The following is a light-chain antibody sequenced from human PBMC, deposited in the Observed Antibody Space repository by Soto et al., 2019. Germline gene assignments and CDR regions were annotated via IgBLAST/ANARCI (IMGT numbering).Light chain of an antibody. CDR1: QSVSSSF. J-gene: IGKJ2*01. Sequence: EIVLTQSPGTLSLSPGERATLSCSASQSVSSSFLAWYQQKPGQAPRLLIYGASSRATGIPDRFSGSGSGTDFTLTISRLEPEDFAVYYCQQRSNWPQYTFGQGTKVDIK. V-gene: IGKV3D-20*02. CDR3: QQRSNWPQYT. CDR2: GAS.